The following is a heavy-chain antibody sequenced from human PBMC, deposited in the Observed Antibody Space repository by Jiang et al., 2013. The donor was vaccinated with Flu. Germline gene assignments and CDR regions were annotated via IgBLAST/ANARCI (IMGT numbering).Heavy chain of an antibody. D-gene: IGHD3-9*01. CDR3: ANMLRLTGYYIAKDY. J-gene: IGHJ4*02. CDR1: GFTFSSYA. V-gene: IGHV3-23*01. CDR2: ISGSGGST. Sequence: VQLLESGGGLVQPGGSLRLSCAASGFTFSSYAMSWVRQAPGKGLEWVSAISGSGGSTYYADSVKGRFTISRDNSKNTLYLQMNSLRAEDTAVYYCANMLRLTGYYIAKDYWGQGTLVTVSS.